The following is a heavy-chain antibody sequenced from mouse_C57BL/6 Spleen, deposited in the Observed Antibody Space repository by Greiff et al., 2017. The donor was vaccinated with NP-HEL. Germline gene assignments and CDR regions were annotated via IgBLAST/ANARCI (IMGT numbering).Heavy chain of an antibody. CDR2: IDPNSGGT. Sequence: VQLQQPGAELVKPGASVKLSCKASGYTFTSYWMHWVKQRPGRGLEWIGRIDPNSGGTKYNEKFKSKATLTVDKPSSTAYMQLSSLTSEDSAVYYCARWVITTVVAPYAMDYWGQGTSVTVSS. V-gene: IGHV1-72*01. D-gene: IGHD1-1*01. CDR1: GYTFTSYW. J-gene: IGHJ4*01. CDR3: ARWVITTVVAPYAMDY.